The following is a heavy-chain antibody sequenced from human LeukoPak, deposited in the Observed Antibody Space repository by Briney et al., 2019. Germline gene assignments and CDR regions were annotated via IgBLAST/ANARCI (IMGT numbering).Heavy chain of an antibody. CDR2: ISGSGGST. Sequence: GGSVRLSCAASGFTFSGYAISWVRQAPGEGLEWVSAISGSGGSTYYADSVRGRFTISRDNSKNTLYLQMNSLRAEDTAVYYCAKDLFDLYYGSGSYFDYWGQGTLVPVSS. V-gene: IGHV3-23*01. CDR3: AKDLFDLYYGSGSYFDY. D-gene: IGHD3-10*01. CDR1: GFTFSGYA. J-gene: IGHJ4*02.